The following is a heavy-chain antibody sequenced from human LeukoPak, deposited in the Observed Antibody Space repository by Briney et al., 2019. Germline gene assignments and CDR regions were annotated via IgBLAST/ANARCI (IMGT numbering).Heavy chain of an antibody. CDR3: AGDYGIQNPYDAFDI. J-gene: IGHJ3*02. CDR1: GGTFSSYA. CDR2: ISAYNDNT. Sequence: ASVKVSCKASGGTFSSYAISWVRQAPGQGLEWMGWISAYNDNTNYAQKLQGRVTMTTDTSTSTAYMELRSLRSDDTAVYYCAGDYGIQNPYDAFDIWGQGTMVTVSS. D-gene: IGHD4-17*01. V-gene: IGHV1-18*01.